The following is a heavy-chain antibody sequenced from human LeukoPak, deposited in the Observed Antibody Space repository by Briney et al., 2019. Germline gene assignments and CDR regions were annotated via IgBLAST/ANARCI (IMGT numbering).Heavy chain of an antibody. Sequence: ASVKVSCKVSGYTLTELSMHWVRQAPGKGLERMGGFDPEDGETIYAQKFQGRVTMTEDTSTDTAYMELSSLRSEDTAVYYCATFVLDTAMVFDYWGQGTLVTVSS. D-gene: IGHD5-18*01. V-gene: IGHV1-24*01. CDR3: ATFVLDTAMVFDY. CDR1: GYTLTELS. J-gene: IGHJ4*02. CDR2: FDPEDGET.